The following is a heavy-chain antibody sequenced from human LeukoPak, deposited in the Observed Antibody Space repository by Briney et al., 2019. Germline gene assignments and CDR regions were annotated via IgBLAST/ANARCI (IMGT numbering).Heavy chain of an antibody. Sequence: GGSLRLSCAASGFTFSSYAMTWIRQAPGKGLELLSYISGSSSDVNYIDSVRGRFTISRDNAKNSLYLHMNSLTVEDTAVYYCSRDPRHNDYWGQGTLVTVSS. CDR1: GFTFSSYA. CDR2: ISGSSSDV. CDR3: SRDPRHNDY. V-gene: IGHV3-21*04. J-gene: IGHJ4*02.